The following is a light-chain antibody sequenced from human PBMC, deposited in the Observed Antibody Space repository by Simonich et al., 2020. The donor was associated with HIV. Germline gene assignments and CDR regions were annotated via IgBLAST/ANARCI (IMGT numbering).Light chain of an antibody. V-gene: IGKV1-NL1*01. J-gene: IGKJ3*01. CDR1: QGISNS. CDR3: QQYYYTPLFT. CDR2: AAS. Sequence: DIQMTQSPSSLSASVGDRVTITCRASQGISNSLAWYQQKPGKAPKLRLYAASRLESGVPSRFSGSGSGTDYTLTISSLQPEDFATYYCQQYYYTPLFTFGPGTKVDIK.